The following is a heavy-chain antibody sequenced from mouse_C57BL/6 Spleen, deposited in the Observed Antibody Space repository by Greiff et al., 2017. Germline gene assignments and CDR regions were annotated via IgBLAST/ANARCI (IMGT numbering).Heavy chain of an antibody. V-gene: IGHV1-15*01. CDR1: GYTFTDYE. Sequence: VQLQQSGAELVRPGASVTLSCKASGYTFTDYEMHWVKQTPVHGLEWIGAIDPETGGTAYNQKFKGKAILTADKSSSTAYMELRSLTSEDSAVYYCTRGGYDYSFDYWGQGTTLTVSS. CDR2: IDPETGGT. J-gene: IGHJ2*01. D-gene: IGHD2-4*01. CDR3: TRGGYDYSFDY.